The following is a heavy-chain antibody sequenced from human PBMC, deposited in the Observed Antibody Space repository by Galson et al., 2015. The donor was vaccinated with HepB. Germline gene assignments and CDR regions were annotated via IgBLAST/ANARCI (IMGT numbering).Heavy chain of an antibody. CDR3: ARASWRTIFGVVIWENYAFDI. CDR1: GFIFNSYW. CDR2: INSDGSST. Sequence: SLRLSCAASGFIFNSYWMHWVRQAPGKGLVWVSRINSDGSSTSYADSVKGRFTISRDNAKNTLYLQMNSLRAEDTAVYYCARASWRTIFGVVIWENYAFDIWGQGTMVTVSS. D-gene: IGHD3-3*01. J-gene: IGHJ3*02. V-gene: IGHV3-74*01.